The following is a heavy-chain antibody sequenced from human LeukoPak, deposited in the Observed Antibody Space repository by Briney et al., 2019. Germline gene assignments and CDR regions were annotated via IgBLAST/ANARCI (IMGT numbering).Heavy chain of an antibody. Sequence: GGSLRLSCAASGFTFSSYSMNWVCQAPGKGLEWVSSISSSSYIYYADSVKGRFTISRDNAKNSLYLQMNSLRAEDTAVYYCASLGKGYSYGYGSNYWGQGTLVTVSS. CDR2: ISSSSYI. D-gene: IGHD5-18*01. CDR3: ASLGKGYSYGYGSNY. CDR1: GFTFSSYS. V-gene: IGHV3-21*01. J-gene: IGHJ4*02.